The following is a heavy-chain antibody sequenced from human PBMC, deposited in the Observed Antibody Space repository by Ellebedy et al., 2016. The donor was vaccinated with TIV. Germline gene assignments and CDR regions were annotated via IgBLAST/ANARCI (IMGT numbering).Heavy chain of an antibody. CDR1: GVSLCFNH. D-gene: IGHD2-21*02. V-gene: IGHV4-34*01. CDR3: ARRPDCLDF. CDR2: ISSSGTT. Sequence: SQTLSLTCXVYGVSLCFNHWTWIRQSPGKALEYIGEISSSGTTNYNPSLKSRVTISLNTSKKQISLRLSSVTAAYTGIYYCARRPDCLDFWGQGTLVTVSS. J-gene: IGHJ4*02.